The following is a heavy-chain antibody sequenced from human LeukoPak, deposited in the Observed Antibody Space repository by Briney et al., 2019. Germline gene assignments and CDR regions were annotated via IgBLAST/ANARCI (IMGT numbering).Heavy chain of an antibody. V-gene: IGHV3-7*04. D-gene: IGHD1-26*01. CDR3: ARGGAGRNYYYMDV. Sequence: GGSLRLSFAASGFTLSNYWMSWVRQAPGKGLEWVANIYRDGSEKYYVDSVKGRFTIARDNAKNSLYVQMNSLGADDNAVYYCARGGAGRNYYYMDVWGKGTTVTVSS. CDR2: IYRDGSEK. J-gene: IGHJ6*03. CDR1: GFTLSNYW.